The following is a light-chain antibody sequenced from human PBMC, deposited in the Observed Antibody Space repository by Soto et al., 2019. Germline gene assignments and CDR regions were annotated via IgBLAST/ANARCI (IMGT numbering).Light chain of an antibody. V-gene: IGKV3-20*01. J-gene: IGKJ4*01. Sequence: EIVLTQSPGTLSLSPGERATLSCRASQSVSSSYLAWYQQKPGQAPRLLIFDTSNRATCIPDRFSGSGSGTDFTLTISRLEPEDFAVYYCQHYGSSPLTFVTFGGGTKVEIK. CDR2: DTS. CDR3: QHYGSSPLTFVT. CDR1: QSVSSSY.